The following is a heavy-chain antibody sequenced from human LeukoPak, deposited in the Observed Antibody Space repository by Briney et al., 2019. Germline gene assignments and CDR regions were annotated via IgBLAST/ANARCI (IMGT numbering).Heavy chain of an antibody. Sequence: PSETLSLTCTVSGDSISSGDYYWSWIRQPAGKGLEWIGRISSSGSTNYNPSLKSRVTISVDTSKNQFSLKLSSVTAADTAVYYCARGVRYSYGYIYYYYMDVWGKGTTVTVSS. CDR2: ISSSGST. V-gene: IGHV4-61*02. CDR1: GDSISSGDYY. CDR3: ARGVRYSYGYIYYYYMDV. J-gene: IGHJ6*03. D-gene: IGHD5-18*01.